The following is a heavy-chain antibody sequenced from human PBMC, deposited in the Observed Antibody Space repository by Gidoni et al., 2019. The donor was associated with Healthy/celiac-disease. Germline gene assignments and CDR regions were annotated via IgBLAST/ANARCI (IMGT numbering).Heavy chain of an antibody. CDR1: GFTFTSHS. D-gene: IGHD6-19*01. J-gene: IGHJ3*02. CDR3: ARDRGTSGWPDAFDI. Sequence: EVQLVESAGGLVKQGGSLRLSCAASGFTFTSHSMNWVRQAPGKGLEWVSSISSTSSYIYYADSVRGRFTISRDNAKNSLYLQMSSLRAEDTAVYYCARDRGTSGWPDAFDIWGQGTMVTVSS. V-gene: IGHV3-21*01. CDR2: ISSTSSYI.